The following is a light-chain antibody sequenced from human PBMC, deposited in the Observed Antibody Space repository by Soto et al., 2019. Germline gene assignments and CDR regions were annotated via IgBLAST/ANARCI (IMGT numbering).Light chain of an antibody. V-gene: IGKV1-9*01. CDR3: QQYKSYWT. J-gene: IGKJ1*01. CDR2: AAS. CDR1: QGISSY. Sequence: DIQLTQSPSFLSASVGDRVTITCRASQGISSYLAWYQQKPGKAPKLLIYAASTLQSGVPSRFSGSGSGTEFTLTISCLQPEDFATYYCQQYKSYWTFGQGTKVDIK.